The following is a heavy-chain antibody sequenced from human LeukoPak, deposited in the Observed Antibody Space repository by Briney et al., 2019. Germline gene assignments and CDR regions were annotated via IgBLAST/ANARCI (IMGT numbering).Heavy chain of an antibody. CDR1: GFTFSTYA. CDR2: IPYDGSSK. CDR3: ARARSSYGYGDAFDI. V-gene: IGHV3-30*04. Sequence: PGRSLRLSCAASGFTFSTYAMHWVRQAPGKGLEWVAVIPYDGSSKYYADSVKGRFTISRDNSKNTLYLQMNSLRAEDTAVYYCARARSSYGYGDAFDIWGQGTMVTVSS. J-gene: IGHJ3*02. D-gene: IGHD5-18*01.